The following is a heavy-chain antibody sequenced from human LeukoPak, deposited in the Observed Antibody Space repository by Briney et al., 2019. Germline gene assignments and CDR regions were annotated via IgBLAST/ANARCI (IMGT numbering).Heavy chain of an antibody. CDR3: ARANPPNYDFWSGYVEYYFDY. Sequence: SETLSLTCAVYGGSFSGYYWSWIRQPPGKGLEWIGEINHSGSTNYNPSLKSRVTISVDTSKNQFSLKLSSVTAADTAVYYCARANPPNYDFWSGYVEYYFDYWGQGTLVTVSS. J-gene: IGHJ4*02. CDR2: INHSGST. V-gene: IGHV4-34*01. CDR1: GGSFSGYY. D-gene: IGHD3-3*01.